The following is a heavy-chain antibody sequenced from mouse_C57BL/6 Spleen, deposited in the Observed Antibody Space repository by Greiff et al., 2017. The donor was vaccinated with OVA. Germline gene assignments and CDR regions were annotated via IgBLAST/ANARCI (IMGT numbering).Heavy chain of an antibody. J-gene: IGHJ1*03. CDR1: GFTFSSYG. Sequence: EVNLVESGGDLVKPGGSLKLSCAASGFTFSSYGMSWVRQTPDKRLEWVATISSGGSYTYYPDSVKGRFTISRDNAKNTLYLQMSSLKSEDTAMYYCARITTVSYWYFDVWGTGTTVTVSS. CDR2: ISSGGSYT. V-gene: IGHV5-6*01. CDR3: ARITTVSYWYFDV. D-gene: IGHD1-1*01.